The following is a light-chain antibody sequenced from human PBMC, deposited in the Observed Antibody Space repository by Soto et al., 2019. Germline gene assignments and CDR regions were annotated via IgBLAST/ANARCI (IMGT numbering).Light chain of an antibody. CDR2: EVS. Sequence: QSALTQPPSASGSPGQSVTISCTGTSSDVGGYNYGSWYQQHPGKAPKLMIYEVSKRPSGVPDRFSGSKSGNTASLTVSGLQAEDEADYYCSSYACSYNLVVFGGGTKLTVL. J-gene: IGLJ2*01. CDR3: SSYACSYNLVV. CDR1: SSDVGGYNY. V-gene: IGLV2-8*01.